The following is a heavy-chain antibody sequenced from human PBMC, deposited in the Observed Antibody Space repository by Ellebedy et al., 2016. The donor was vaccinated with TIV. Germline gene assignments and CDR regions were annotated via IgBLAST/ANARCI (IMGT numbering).Heavy chain of an antibody. CDR3: ARGAPGSFENAFDL. CDR1: GFTFRTYG. J-gene: IGHJ3*01. Sequence: GGSLRLXCAASGFTFRTYGMHWVRQAPGKGLEFAALINYDGSNKYYGDSVKGRFSISRDNSKNTLYLQMSSLRTEDTGVYYCARGAPGSFENAFDLWGRGTMVTVSS. D-gene: IGHD3-10*01. CDR2: INYDGSNK. V-gene: IGHV3-33*01.